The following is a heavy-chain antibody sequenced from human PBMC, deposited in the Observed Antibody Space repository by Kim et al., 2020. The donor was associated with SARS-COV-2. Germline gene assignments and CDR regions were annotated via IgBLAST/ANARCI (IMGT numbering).Heavy chain of an antibody. V-gene: IGHV3-7*01. CDR1: GFTFSSYW. J-gene: IGHJ3*02. CDR2: IKQDGSEK. Sequence: GGSLRLSCAASGFTFSSYWMSWVRQAPGKGLEWVANIKQDGSEKYYVDSVKGRFTISRDNAKKSLYLQMNSLRAEDTAVYYCARDGRYYDILTAYSNDAFDIWGQGTMVTVSS. D-gene: IGHD3-9*01. CDR3: ARDGRYYDILTAYSNDAFDI.